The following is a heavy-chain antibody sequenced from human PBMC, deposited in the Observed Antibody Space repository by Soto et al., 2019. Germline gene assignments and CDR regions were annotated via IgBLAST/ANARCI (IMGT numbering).Heavy chain of an antibody. D-gene: IGHD1-26*01. V-gene: IGHV4-34*01. CDR2: INHSGST. J-gene: IGHJ3*02. Sequence: QVQLQQWGAGLLKPSETLSLTCAVYGGSFSGYYWSWIRQPPGKGLEWIGEINHSGSTNYNPSLKSRVTISVDTSKNQFSLKLSSVTAADTAVYYCARESSGSYPDAFDIWGQGTMVTVSS. CDR3: ARESSGSYPDAFDI. CDR1: GGSFSGYY.